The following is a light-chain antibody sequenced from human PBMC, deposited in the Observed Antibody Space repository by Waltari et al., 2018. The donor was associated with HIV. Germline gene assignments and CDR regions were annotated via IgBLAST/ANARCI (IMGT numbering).Light chain of an antibody. Sequence: QSVLPQPPSASWAPGQRVTMSRTGISSNIGGGYEIHCYQQLPATGPKHLIYDINNRPSGVPDRFSGSKSGTSASLAITGLQAEDEADYYCQSYDSSLSGVLFGGGTKLTVL. J-gene: IGLJ2*01. CDR2: DIN. V-gene: IGLV1-40*01. CDR3: QSYDSSLSGVL. CDR1: SSNIGGGYE.